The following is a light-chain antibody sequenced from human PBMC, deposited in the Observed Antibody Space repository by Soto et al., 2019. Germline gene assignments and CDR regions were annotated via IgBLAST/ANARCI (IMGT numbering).Light chain of an antibody. Sequence: DIKMTQSPSTLSASVGDRVTITCRASQSISSWLAWYQQQPGKAPKLLIYKASSLESGVPSRFSGSGSGTEFTLTISSLQPDDFATYYCQQYNSYGTFGQGTKLEIK. CDR1: QSISSW. J-gene: IGKJ1*01. CDR2: KAS. CDR3: QQYNSYGT. V-gene: IGKV1-5*03.